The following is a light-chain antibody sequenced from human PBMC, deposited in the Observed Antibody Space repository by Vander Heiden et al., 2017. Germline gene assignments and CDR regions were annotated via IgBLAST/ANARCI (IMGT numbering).Light chain of an antibody. Sequence: QSVLTQPPSASGTPGQRVTISCSGSSSNIGSNTVNWYQQLPGTAPKVLIYSNNQRPSGVPDRFSGSKSGTSASLAFSGLQSEDEAVYYCAAWDDSLNGPGYVFGTGTKVTVL. J-gene: IGLJ1*01. V-gene: IGLV1-44*01. CDR3: AAWDDSLNGPGYV. CDR1: SSNIGSNT. CDR2: SNN.